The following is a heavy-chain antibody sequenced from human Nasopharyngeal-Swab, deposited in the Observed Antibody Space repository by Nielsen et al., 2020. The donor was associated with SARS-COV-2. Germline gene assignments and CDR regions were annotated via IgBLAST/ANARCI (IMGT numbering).Heavy chain of an antibody. CDR2: IWYDGSNK. D-gene: IGHD2-15*01. CDR3: ARESSWPKGGFDY. V-gene: IGHV3-33*01. J-gene: IGHJ4*02. Sequence: VRQAPGKGLEWVAVIWYDGSNKYYADSVKGRFTISRDNSKNTLYLQMNSLRAEDTAVYYCARESSWPKGGFDYWGQGTLVTSPQ.